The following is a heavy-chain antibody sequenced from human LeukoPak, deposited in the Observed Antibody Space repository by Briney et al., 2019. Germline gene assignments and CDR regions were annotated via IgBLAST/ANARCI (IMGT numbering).Heavy chain of an antibody. D-gene: IGHD3-10*01. CDR3: ARGPTMVRGVRLRFDP. CDR2: MNPNSGNT. V-gene: IGHV1-8*01. Sequence: ASVKVSCKASGYTFTSYDINWVRQATGQGLEWMGWMNPNSGNTGYAQKFQGRVTMTRNTSISTAYMELSSLRSEDTAVYYCARGPTMVRGVRLRFDPWGQGTLVTVSS. J-gene: IGHJ5*02. CDR1: GYTFTSYD.